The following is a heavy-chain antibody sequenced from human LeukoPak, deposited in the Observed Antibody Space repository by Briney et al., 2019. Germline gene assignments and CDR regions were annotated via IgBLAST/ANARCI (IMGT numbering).Heavy chain of an antibody. CDR3: ARPSWDYSDRSSYYLDAFDI. J-gene: IGHJ3*02. D-gene: IGHD3-22*01. CDR1: GFTFSNYS. V-gene: IGHV3-30*03. Sequence: PGGSLRLSCSASGFTFSNYSMNWVRQAPGKGLEWVAVISHDGSYKYYQDSVKGRFTISRDNSKNTLYLQMNSLRAEDTVVYYCARPSWDYSDRSSYYLDAFDIWGQGTVVTVSS. CDR2: ISHDGSYK.